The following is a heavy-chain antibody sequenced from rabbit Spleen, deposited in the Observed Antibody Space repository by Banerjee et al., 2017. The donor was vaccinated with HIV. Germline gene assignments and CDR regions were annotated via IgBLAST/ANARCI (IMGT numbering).Heavy chain of an antibody. CDR2: INTATGKA. J-gene: IGHJ4*01. CDR1: GVSFSDRDV. D-gene: IGHD1-1*01. CDR3: ARDLTSVVGWNFNL. V-gene: IGHV1S40*01. Sequence: QSLEESGGGLVKPEGSLTLTCKASGVSFSDRDVMCWVRQAPGKGLEWIACINTATGKAVYASWAKGRFTISKTSSTTVTLQMTSLTAADTATYFCARDLTSVVGWNFNLWGPGTLVTVS.